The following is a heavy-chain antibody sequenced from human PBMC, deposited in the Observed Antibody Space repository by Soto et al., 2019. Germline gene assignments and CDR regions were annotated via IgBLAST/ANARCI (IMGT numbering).Heavy chain of an antibody. D-gene: IGHD4-17*01. V-gene: IGHV1-18*04. CDR3: ARWAGQVRDYGGPFDY. CDR2: ISTYNTNT. J-gene: IGHJ4*02. CDR1: GERFTTYG. Sequence: ASVKVSCKASGERFTTYGISWVRQAPGQGLELMGWISTYNTNTNYAPKFQGRLLLTTDTSTTTAHMELRSLRPDDTAVYYCARWAGQVRDYGGPFDYWGQGTLVTVYS.